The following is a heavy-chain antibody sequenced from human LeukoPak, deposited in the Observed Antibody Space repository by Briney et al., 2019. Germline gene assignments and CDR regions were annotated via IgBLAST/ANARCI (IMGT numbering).Heavy chain of an antibody. CDR3: VKDTGGVVVFDY. CDR1: GFTFTSHA. D-gene: IGHD2-8*02. Sequence: GGSLRLSCSGSGFTFTSHAMHWVRQAPGEGPEYVSGISSNGGTTCYADSVKGRFTISRDNSKNTMFLQMTSLRAEDTAVYYCVKDTGGVVVFDYWGQGSLVTVST. V-gene: IGHV3-64D*09. CDR2: ISSNGGTT. J-gene: IGHJ4*02.